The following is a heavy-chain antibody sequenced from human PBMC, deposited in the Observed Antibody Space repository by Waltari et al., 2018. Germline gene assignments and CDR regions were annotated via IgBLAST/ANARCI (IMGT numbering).Heavy chain of an antibody. V-gene: IGHV1-3*01. CDR2: INGGNGNV. Sequence: QVQLVQSGAEVKKPGASVRLSCTASGYTFSNYVVHWVRQAPGQRLEWMGWINGGNGNVDYSERFQGRVTITRDTSANTVYMELSSLRFEDTAVYYCASGDSSGWSTDYWGQGTLVTVSS. D-gene: IGHD6-19*01. J-gene: IGHJ4*02. CDR1: GYTFSNYV. CDR3: ASGDSSGWSTDY.